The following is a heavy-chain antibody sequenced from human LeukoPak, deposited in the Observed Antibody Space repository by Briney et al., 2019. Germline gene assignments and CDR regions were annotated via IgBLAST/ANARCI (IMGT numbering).Heavy chain of an antibody. J-gene: IGHJ4*02. CDR3: ARSFDPGYYFDY. D-gene: IGHD3-9*01. Sequence: SVKDACKASGGTFSSYAISWVRQAPGQGLEWMGRIIPILGIANYAQKFQGRVTITADKSTSTAYMELSSLRSEDTAVYYCARSFDPGYYFDYWGQGNLVTVSS. CDR2: IIPILGIA. CDR1: GGTFSSYA. V-gene: IGHV1-69*04.